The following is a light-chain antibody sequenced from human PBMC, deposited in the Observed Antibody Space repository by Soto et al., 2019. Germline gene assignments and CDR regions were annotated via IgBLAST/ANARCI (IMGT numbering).Light chain of an antibody. CDR3: LQHNSYPWT. Sequence: DIQMTQSPSSLSASVGDRVTITCRASQGMRNDLGWYQQRQGKDPKSLIYAASSLQIGVPSRFSGSGSGTEFTLTISSLQPEDFATYYCLQHNSYPWTFGQGTKVEIK. V-gene: IGKV1-17*01. J-gene: IGKJ1*01. CDR1: QGMRND. CDR2: AAS.